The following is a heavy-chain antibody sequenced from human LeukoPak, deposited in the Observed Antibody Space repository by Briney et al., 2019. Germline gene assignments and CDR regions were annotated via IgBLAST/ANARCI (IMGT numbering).Heavy chain of an antibody. D-gene: IGHD4/OR15-4a*01. CDR3: AKLTYYGLDL. CDR1: GFTFSSYD. V-gene: IGHV3-23*01. J-gene: IGHJ6*02. CDR2: VSGSGGST. Sequence: GGSLRLSCAASGFTFSSYDMTWVRQAPGKGLEWVSGVSGSGGSTYYADSVTGRFTISRDNSKNTLYLQMSSLRAEDTAVYYCAKLTYYGLDLWGQGTTVTVSS.